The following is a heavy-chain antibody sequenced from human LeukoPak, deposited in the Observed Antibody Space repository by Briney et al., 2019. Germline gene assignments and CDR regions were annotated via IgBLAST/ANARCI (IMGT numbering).Heavy chain of an antibody. CDR2: ISSNGGST. V-gene: IGHV3-64*01. CDR1: GFTFSSYA. CDR3: ARDRVVVAATPGGYYGMDV. Sequence: PGGSLRLSCAASGFTFSSYAMHWVRQAPGKGLEYVSAISSNGGSTYYANSVKGRFTISRDNSKNTLYLQMGSLRAEDMAVYYCARDRVVVAATPGGYYGMDVWGQGTTVTVSS. J-gene: IGHJ6*02. D-gene: IGHD2-15*01.